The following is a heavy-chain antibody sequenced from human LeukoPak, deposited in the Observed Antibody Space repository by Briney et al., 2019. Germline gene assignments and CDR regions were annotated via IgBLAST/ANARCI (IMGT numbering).Heavy chain of an antibody. CDR2: IYSGGST. J-gene: IGHJ3*02. Sequence: GGSLRLSCAASGFTVSSNYMSWVRQAPGKGLEWVSVIYSGGSTYYAVSVKGRFTISRHNSKNTLYLQMNSLRAEDTAVYYCAREGSSGPYDAFDIWGQGTMVTVSS. CDR1: GFTVSSNY. D-gene: IGHD3-22*01. V-gene: IGHV3-53*04. CDR3: AREGSSGPYDAFDI.